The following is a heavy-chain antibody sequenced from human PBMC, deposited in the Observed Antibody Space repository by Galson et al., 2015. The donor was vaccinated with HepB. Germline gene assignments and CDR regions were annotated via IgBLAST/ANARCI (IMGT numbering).Heavy chain of an antibody. CDR3: TRARPQRNGAYPDY. D-gene: IGHD4-17*01. CDR2: TSYRSKWYN. Sequence: CAISGDSVSSNSASWNWIRQSPSRGLEWLGRTSYRSKWYNEYPASVKSRITIDPDTSKNQFSLHLNSVTPEDTAVYYCTRARPQRNGAYPDYWGQGTLVTVSS. V-gene: IGHV6-1*01. J-gene: IGHJ4*02. CDR1: GDSVSSNSAS.